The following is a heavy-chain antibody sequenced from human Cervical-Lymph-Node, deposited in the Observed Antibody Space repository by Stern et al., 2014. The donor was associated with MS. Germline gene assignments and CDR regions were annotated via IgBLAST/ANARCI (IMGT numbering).Heavy chain of an antibody. J-gene: IGHJ4*02. CDR3: ARHCAKREQCAFED. CDR2: IYPGDADP. Sequence: VQLVESGAEVKKPGASLKISCKGSGYNFTSYWIGWVRQMPGQGLEWMGIIYPGDADPRHSPSFQGQVTISADKSISTAYLQWSSLKASDTAMYYCARHCAKREQCAFEDWGQGTLVTGSS. CDR1: GYNFTSYW. V-gene: IGHV5-51*01. D-gene: IGHD6-19*01.